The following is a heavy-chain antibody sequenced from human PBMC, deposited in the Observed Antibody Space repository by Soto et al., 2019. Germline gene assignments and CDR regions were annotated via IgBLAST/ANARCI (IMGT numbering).Heavy chain of an antibody. CDR3: AKGNSWSPALVLDI. Sequence: EVQLLESGGGLVQPGGSLRLSCAASGFTFRSYAMNWVRQAPGKGLEWVSAISGSGGSTYYADSVKGRFTISRDSSKNTLYLQMKSLRAEDTAVYYCAKGNSWSPALVLDIWGQGTMVTVSS. D-gene: IGHD1-7*01. CDR1: GFTFRSYA. J-gene: IGHJ3*02. CDR2: ISGSGGST. V-gene: IGHV3-23*01.